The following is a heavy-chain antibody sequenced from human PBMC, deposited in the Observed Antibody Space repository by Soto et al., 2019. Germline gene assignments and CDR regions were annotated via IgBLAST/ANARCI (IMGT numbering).Heavy chain of an antibody. Sequence: PSETLSLTCAVSGGSISGSYYYWGWLRQSPGRGPEWIGSVFYTGFTSYNPSLESRVSVSVDTSKNQFSLKVSAVTAADTAVYYCARAQKGYNWNYFDHWGQGALVTVFS. CDR1: GGSISGSYYY. D-gene: IGHD1-20*01. CDR3: ARAQKGYNWNYFDH. CDR2: VFYTGFT. J-gene: IGHJ4*02. V-gene: IGHV4-39*01.